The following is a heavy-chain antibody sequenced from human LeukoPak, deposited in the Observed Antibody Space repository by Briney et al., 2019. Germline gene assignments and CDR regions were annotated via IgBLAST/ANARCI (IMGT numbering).Heavy chain of an antibody. Sequence: GGSLRLSCAASGFTFNSYGMHWVRQAPGKGLEWVAFIRYDGSYKYYADSVKGRFTISRDNSKTTLYLQMNSLRSEDTAVYYCAKDGGLHLYYYYNYMDIWGKGTTVTVSS. D-gene: IGHD5-24*01. J-gene: IGHJ6*03. V-gene: IGHV3-30*02. CDR1: GFTFNSYG. CDR2: IRYDGSYK. CDR3: AKDGGLHLYYYYNYMDI.